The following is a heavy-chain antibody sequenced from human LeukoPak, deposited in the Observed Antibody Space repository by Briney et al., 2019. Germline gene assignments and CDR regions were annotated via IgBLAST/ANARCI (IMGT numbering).Heavy chain of an antibody. V-gene: IGHV4-38-2*02. CDR3: ARGRVYSSGWVRRYYFDY. CDR1: GYSISSGYY. D-gene: IGHD6-19*01. Sequence: SETLSLTCTVSGYSISSGYYWGWIRQPPGKGLEWIGEINHSGSTNYNPSLKSRVTISVDTSKNQFSLKLSSVTAADTAVYYCARGRVYSSGWVRRYYFDYWGQGTLVTVSS. J-gene: IGHJ4*02. CDR2: INHSGST.